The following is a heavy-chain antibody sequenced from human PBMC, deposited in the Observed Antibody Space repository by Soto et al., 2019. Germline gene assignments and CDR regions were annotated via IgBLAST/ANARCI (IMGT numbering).Heavy chain of an antibody. J-gene: IGHJ4*02. CDR2: IPYDGSHQ. CDR3: AKLRVLEWEVQESDY. D-gene: IGHD3-3*01. Sequence: QVHLVESGGGVVQPGRSLGLSCAASGFTFSSHGMHWIRQAPGKGLEWVAVIPYDGSHQYYADSVKGRFSISRDNSKNTLYLQMNSLRAEDTAVYYCAKLRVLEWEVQESDYWGQGTLVSVSS. V-gene: IGHV3-30*18. CDR1: GFTFSSHG.